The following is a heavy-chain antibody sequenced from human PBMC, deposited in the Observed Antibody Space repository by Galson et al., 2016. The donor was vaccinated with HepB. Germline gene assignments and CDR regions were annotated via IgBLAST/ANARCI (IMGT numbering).Heavy chain of an antibody. Sequence: SLRLSCAASGFSFSNSGMSWVRQAPGRGLEWVSGITRSGDAPHYADFVKGRFTISRDNSKNTLYLYMNNLTAGDTAICYCGKHGGFDYWGQGALVTVSS. CDR1: GFSFSNSG. D-gene: IGHD3-16*01. V-gene: IGHV3-23*01. CDR2: ITRSGDAP. J-gene: IGHJ4*02. CDR3: GKHGGFDY.